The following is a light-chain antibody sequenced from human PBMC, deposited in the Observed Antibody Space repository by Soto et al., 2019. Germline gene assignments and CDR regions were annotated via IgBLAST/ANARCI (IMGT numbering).Light chain of an antibody. CDR2: DAS. J-gene: IGKJ4*01. CDR1: QSVSSY. V-gene: IGKV3-11*01. CDR3: QQRSNWRLN. Sequence: EIVLTQSPATLSLSPGERATLSCRASQSVSSYLAWYQQKPGQPPRLVIYDASNRATGIPARFSGSGSGTDFTLTISSLEPEDFAVYYCQQRSNWRLNFGGGTKVEIK.